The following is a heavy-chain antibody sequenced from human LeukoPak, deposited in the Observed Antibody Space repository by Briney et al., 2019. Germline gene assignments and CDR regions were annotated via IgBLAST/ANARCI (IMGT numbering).Heavy chain of an antibody. D-gene: IGHD3-16*01. V-gene: IGHV3-23*01. CDR1: GFTFSGYA. CDR3: AKSGGGTTITTAHY. Sequence: GGSLRLSCAASGFTFSGYAMSWVRQAPGKGLEWVSAIRGSGGSTYYADSVKGRFAISRDNSKNTLYLQMNSLRAEDTAVYYCAKSGGGTTITTAHYWGQGTLVTVSP. J-gene: IGHJ4*02. CDR2: IRGSGGST.